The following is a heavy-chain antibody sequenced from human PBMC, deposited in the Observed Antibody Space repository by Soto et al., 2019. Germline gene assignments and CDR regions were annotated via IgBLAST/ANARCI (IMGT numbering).Heavy chain of an antibody. V-gene: IGHV3-30*03. CDR2: ISRDGGTK. D-gene: IGHD2-8*02. Sequence: QVQLVESGGGVVQPGMSLRLSCAVSGFTVSTYGMHWVRQAPGKGLEWVAVISRDGGTKYYADSVKGRLTISRDNSRNTLCPEMNSSRGDAGAVYYCTGEYASRYWGRGTLVAVSS. CDR3: TGEYASRY. CDR1: GFTVSTYG. J-gene: IGHJ4*02.